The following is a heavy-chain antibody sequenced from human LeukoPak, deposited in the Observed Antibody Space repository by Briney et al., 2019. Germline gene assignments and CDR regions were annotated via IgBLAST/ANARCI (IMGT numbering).Heavy chain of an antibody. D-gene: IGHD6-19*01. V-gene: IGHV4-59*01. CDR3: ARLQGQWLLHDY. CDR2: IYYSGNI. Sequence: SETLSLTCTVSGGSISSYYWSWIRQPPGKGLEWIEYIYYSGNINYNPSLKSRVTISVDTSRNQFSLKVTSVTAADTAVYYCARLQGQWLLHDYWGQGTLVTVSS. CDR1: GGSISSYY. J-gene: IGHJ4*02.